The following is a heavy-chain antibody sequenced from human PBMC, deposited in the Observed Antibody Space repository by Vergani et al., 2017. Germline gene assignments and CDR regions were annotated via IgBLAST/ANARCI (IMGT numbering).Heavy chain of an antibody. Sequence: QVQLQESGPGLVKPPGTLSLTCAVSGGPISSSNWWSWVRQPPWKGLAWIGEIYHSGSTNYTPSLKSRVTISVHKSKNQFSLKLSSVTAADTAVYYCARDWGGYDWGQGTLVTVSS. J-gene: IGHJ4*02. D-gene: IGHD5-12*01. CDR1: GGPISSSNW. CDR3: ARDWGGYD. V-gene: IGHV4-4*03. CDR2: IYHSGST.